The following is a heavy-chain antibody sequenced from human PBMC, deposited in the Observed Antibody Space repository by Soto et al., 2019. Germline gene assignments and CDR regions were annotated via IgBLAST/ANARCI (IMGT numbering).Heavy chain of an antibody. J-gene: IGHJ5*02. CDR2: IFYLGSS. Sequence: SETLSLTCTVSGDSIISSDFYCCWVRQPPGKGLEWIGSIFYLGSSYYNPSLKSRVTMSVDTSKNQFSLRLRSVTAADTALYFCARHSLALRKNNWFDPWGQGIMVTVSS. CDR3: ARHSLALRKNNWFDP. V-gene: IGHV4-39*01. CDR1: GDSIISSDFY. D-gene: IGHD3-3*02.